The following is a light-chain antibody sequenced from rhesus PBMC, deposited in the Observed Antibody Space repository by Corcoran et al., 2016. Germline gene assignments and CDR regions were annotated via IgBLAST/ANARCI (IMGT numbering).Light chain of an antibody. Sequence: DIQLPQSPSSLSASVGDRVTITCRASQGISSYLAWYQQKFGKAPNLLVYDSSNLQSGVPSRFSGSGSGTDFTLTISSLQPEDFATYYCQQRNRDPFTFGPGTKLDIK. V-gene: IGKV1-38*01. CDR2: DSS. CDR1: QGISSY. CDR3: QQRNRDPFT. J-gene: IGKJ3*01.